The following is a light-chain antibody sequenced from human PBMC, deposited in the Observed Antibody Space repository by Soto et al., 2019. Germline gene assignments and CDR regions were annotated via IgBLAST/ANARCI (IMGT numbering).Light chain of an antibody. CDR2: GAS. Sequence: QLTKTQSFLSASVGAKITITCRASQGISSYVAWYQQRPGKAPELLISGASTLRTGVASRFRGSGSGTEFTLTISSLQPEAFATYLCQHADRSPPFFTFAPRTKVHI. V-gene: IGKV1-9*01. J-gene: IGKJ3*01. CDR3: QHADRSPPFFT. CDR1: QGISSY.